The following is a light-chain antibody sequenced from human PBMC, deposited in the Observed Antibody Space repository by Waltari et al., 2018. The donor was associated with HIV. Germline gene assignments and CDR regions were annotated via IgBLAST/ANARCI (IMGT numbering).Light chain of an antibody. CDR2: MLS. Sequence: QSALAQPASVSGSPGQSITISCAGAVVDSGPEIYVSWYQQHPGRAPRLIIYMLSRRPSGVSDRFSGSSSGMSATLTISGLQSDDEAHYCCSSYSTITSLFVFGTGTRVTVL. J-gene: IGLJ1*01. CDR1: VVDSGPEIY. V-gene: IGLV2-14*01. CDR3: SSYSTITSLFV.